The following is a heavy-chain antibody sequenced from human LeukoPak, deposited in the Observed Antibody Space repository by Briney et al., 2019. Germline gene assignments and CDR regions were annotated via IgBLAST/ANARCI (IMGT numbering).Heavy chain of an antibody. CDR2: ISSSGGST. CDR3: VKGLSPGNSNWGGIDY. Sequence: GGSLRLSCAASGFTFSSYSMNWVRQAPGKGLEWVSSISSSGGSTYYADSVKGRFTISRDNSKSMLFLQMNSLRAEDTAIYYCVKGLSPGNSNWGGIDYWGQGTLVTVSS. J-gene: IGHJ4*02. V-gene: IGHV3-23*01. CDR1: GFTFSSYS. D-gene: IGHD7-27*01.